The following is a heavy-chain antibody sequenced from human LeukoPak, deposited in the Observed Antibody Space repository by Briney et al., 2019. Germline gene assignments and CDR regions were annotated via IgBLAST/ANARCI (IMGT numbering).Heavy chain of an antibody. J-gene: IGHJ4*02. CDR2: ISGSGGST. Sequence: GGSLRLSCAASGFTFSSYGMHWVRQAPGKGLEWVSAISGSGGSTYYADSVKGRFTISRDNSKNTLYLQMNSLRAEDTAVYYCAKPYYYGSGSYYNGDYFDYWGQGTLVTVSS. D-gene: IGHD3-10*01. V-gene: IGHV3-23*01. CDR3: AKPYYYGSGSYYNGDYFDY. CDR1: GFTFSSYG.